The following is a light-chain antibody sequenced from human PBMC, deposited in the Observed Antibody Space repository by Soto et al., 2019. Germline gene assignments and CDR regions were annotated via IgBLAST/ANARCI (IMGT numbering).Light chain of an antibody. Sequence: EIVLTQSPGTLSLSPGERATLSCRASQSVGNNNLAWYQQKPGQAPRFLIYDASSRATGIPDRFSGIESGTAFTLTISRLEPEDFAVYYCQQYGSTPLTFGGGTKIEIK. CDR1: QSVGNNN. V-gene: IGKV3-20*01. CDR2: DAS. J-gene: IGKJ4*01. CDR3: QQYGSTPLT.